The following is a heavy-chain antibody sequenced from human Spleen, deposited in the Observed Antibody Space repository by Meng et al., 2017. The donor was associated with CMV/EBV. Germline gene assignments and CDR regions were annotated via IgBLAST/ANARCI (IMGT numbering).Heavy chain of an antibody. Sequence: GESLKISCAASEFAFSSYAMHWVRQAPGKGLEWVAVISYDGSKQYYADSVKGRFTISRDSSKRTLYLQMNNLRADDTAVYYCTSGSLESSDYWGQGTLVTVSS. CDR2: ISYDGSKQ. D-gene: IGHD1-1*01. CDR3: TSGSLESSDY. CDR1: EFAFSSYA. V-gene: IGHV3-30-3*02. J-gene: IGHJ4*02.